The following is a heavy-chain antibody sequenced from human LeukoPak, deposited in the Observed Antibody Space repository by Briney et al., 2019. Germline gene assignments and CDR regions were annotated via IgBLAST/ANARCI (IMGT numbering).Heavy chain of an antibody. V-gene: IGHV7-4-1*02. D-gene: IGHD6-13*01. J-gene: IGHJ6*03. CDR2: INTNTGNP. CDR3: ARAGYSSSWYSPHRFVFERYYYYYMDV. Sequence: ASVKVSCKASGYTFTSYAMNWVRQAPGQGLEWMGWINTNTGNPTYAQGFTGRFVFSLDTSVSTAYLQISSLKAEDTAVYYCARAGYSSSWYSPHRFVFERYYYYYMDVWGKGTTVTVSS. CDR1: GYTFTSYA.